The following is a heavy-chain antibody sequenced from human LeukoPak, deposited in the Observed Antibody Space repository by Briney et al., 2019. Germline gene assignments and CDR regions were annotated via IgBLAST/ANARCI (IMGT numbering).Heavy chain of an antibody. D-gene: IGHD2-15*01. CDR2: ISAYNGNT. CDR1: GYTFTSYG. V-gene: IGHV1-18*01. J-gene: IGHJ4*02. CDR3: ARAVVVAANTYFDY. Sequence: GASVKVSCKASGYTFTSYGISWVRQAPGQGLEWMGWISAYNGNTNYAQKLQGRVAMTTDTSTSTAYMELRSLRSDDTAVYYCARAVVVAANTYFDYWGQGTLVTVSS.